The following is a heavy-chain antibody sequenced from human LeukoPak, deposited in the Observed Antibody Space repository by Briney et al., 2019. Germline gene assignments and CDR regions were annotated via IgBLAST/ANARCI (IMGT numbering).Heavy chain of an antibody. D-gene: IGHD7-27*01. CDR1: GYTFTVYY. Sequence: GASVKVSCKASGYTFTVYYIHWVRQAPGQGLEWMGWINPNSGGTNSAQKFQGRVTMTRDTSISTAYMELSRLRFDDTAVYYRARGLGGKLPPFDYWGQGTLVTVSS. V-gene: IGHV1-2*02. CDR2: INPNSGGT. CDR3: ARGLGGKLPPFDY. J-gene: IGHJ4*02.